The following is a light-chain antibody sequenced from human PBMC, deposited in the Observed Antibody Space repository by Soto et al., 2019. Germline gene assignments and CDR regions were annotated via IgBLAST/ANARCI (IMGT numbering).Light chain of an antibody. J-gene: IGKJ2*01. Sequence: EIVMTQSPATLSLSPGERAALSCRASQSINSELAWYPQKPGQPPRLLIYGASTRATGVPARFTGSESGSEFTRTIGGLQSEDFAVDYWQQGHNWPLTFGQGTRLEI. V-gene: IGKV3-15*01. CDR3: QQGHNWPLT. CDR1: QSINSE. CDR2: GAS.